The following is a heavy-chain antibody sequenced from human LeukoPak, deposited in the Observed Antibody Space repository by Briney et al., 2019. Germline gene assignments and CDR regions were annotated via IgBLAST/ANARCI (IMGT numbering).Heavy chain of an antibody. D-gene: IGHD3-16*02. J-gene: IGHJ4*02. CDR3: ARHEEMITFGGVIASYYFDY. CDR1: GGSISSSSYY. V-gene: IGHV4-39*01. Sequence: SETLSLTCTVSGGSISSSSYYWGWIRQPPGQGLEWIGSIYYSGSTYYNPSLKSRVTISVDTSKNQFSLKLSSVTAADTAVYYCARHEEMITFGGVIASYYFDYWGQGTLVTASS. CDR2: IYYSGST.